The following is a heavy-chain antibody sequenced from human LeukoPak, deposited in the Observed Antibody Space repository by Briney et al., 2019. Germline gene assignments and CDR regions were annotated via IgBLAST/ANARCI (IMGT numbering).Heavy chain of an antibody. V-gene: IGHV4-59*08. CDR3: GRHIRGQDASDI. J-gene: IGHJ3*02. CDR1: GGSITSYY. CDR2: VHYIGTT. Sequence: PSETLSLTSTVSGGSITSYYWSWIRQSPGKGLEWIGYVHYIGTTNYNPSLKTRATILVNTSKSRPSLNLSSLTAADPPGFYFGRHIRGQDASDIWGVGTVVTIS. D-gene: IGHD3-10*01.